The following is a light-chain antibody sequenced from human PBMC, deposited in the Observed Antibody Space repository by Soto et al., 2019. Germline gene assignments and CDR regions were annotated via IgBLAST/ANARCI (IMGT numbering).Light chain of an antibody. CDR2: TAS. CDR1: QSISSW. J-gene: IGKJ4*01. CDR3: EPYDFNSGLT. V-gene: IGKV1-5*03. Sequence: DIQMTQSPSTLSASVGDRVTITCRASQSISSWLAWYQQRPGKAPNLLIHTASTLKSGVPSRFIGSGSGTEFTRTISSLQPDDFAAYYFEPYDFNSGLTFGGGTKVEI.